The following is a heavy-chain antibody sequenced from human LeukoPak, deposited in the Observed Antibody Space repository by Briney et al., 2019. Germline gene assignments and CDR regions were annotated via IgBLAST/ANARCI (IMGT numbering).Heavy chain of an antibody. D-gene: IGHD3-22*01. V-gene: IGHV3-21*01. CDR3: ARRYYDSSGYSVYYYYMDV. CDR1: GFTFSSYS. CDR2: ISSSSSYI. Sequence: GGSLRLSCAASGFTFSSYSMNWVRQAPGKGLEWVSSISSSSSYIYYADSVKGRFTISRDNAKNPLYLQMNSLRAEDTAVYYCARRYYDSSGYSVYYYYMDVWGKGTTVTVSS. J-gene: IGHJ6*03.